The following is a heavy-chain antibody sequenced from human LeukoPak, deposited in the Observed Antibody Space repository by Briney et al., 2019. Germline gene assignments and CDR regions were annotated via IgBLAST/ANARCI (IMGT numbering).Heavy chain of an antibody. J-gene: IGHJ4*02. CDR1: GFTFSDCW. CDR2: VYSDGSGT. Sequence: GGSLRLSCATSGFTFSDCWMHWVRQAPGKGLVWVSRVYSDGSGTNYADSVKGRFTISRDNTKNTLYLQMSSLRVDDTAVYFCARESAVGGRFFDFWGRGTLVTASS. D-gene: IGHD6-13*01. CDR3: ARESAVGGRFFDF. V-gene: IGHV3-74*01.